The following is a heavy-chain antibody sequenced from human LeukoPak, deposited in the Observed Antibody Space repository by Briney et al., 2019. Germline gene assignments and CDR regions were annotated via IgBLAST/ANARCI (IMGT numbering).Heavy chain of an antibody. V-gene: IGHV3-48*03. CDR2: ISSSGSTI. J-gene: IGHJ6*03. CDR1: GFTFSSYA. D-gene: IGHD1-7*01. CDR3: ARVELAPYYYYMDV. Sequence: GGSLRLSCAASGFTFSSYAMSWVRQAPGKGLEWVSHISSSGSTIWYADSVKGRFTISRDNAKNSLYLQMNSLRAEDTAVYYCARVELAPYYYYMDVWGKGTTVTVSS.